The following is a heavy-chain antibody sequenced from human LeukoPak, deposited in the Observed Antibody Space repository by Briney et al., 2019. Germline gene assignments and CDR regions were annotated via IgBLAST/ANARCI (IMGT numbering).Heavy chain of an antibody. J-gene: IGHJ4*02. D-gene: IGHD2-15*01. Sequence: VSVTVSCKASGYTFIGYYLHWVRQAPGQGLDWMGWINPHNGDTNYAQKFQGRVTMTRDTSITTAYMELSRLKSDDTAVYYCATVRDIVVGGGPYYFDYWGQGTLVTVSS. CDR2: INPHNGDT. CDR1: GYTFIGYY. V-gene: IGHV1-2*02. CDR3: ATVRDIVVGGGPYYFDY.